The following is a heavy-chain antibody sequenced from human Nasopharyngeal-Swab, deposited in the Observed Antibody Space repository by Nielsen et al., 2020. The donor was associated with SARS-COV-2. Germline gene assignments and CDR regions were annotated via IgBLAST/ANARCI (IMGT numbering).Heavy chain of an antibody. D-gene: IGHD6-6*01. CDR2: INPNSGGT. V-gene: IGHV1-2*06. J-gene: IGHJ4*02. CDR3: ARDQGAAARWII. CDR1: GYTFTGYY. Sequence: ASVKVSCKASGYTFTGYYMHWVRQAPGQGLEWMGRINPNSGGTNYAQKFQGRVTMTRDTSISTAYMKLSRLRSDDTAVYYCARDQGAAARWIIWGQGTLVTVSS.